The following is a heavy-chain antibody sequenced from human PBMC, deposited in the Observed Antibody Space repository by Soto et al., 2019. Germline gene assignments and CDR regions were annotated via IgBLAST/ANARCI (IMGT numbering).Heavy chain of an antibody. D-gene: IGHD6-19*01. V-gene: IGHV3-23*01. CDR3: AKDGSGWYYFDY. CDR2: ISGSGGST. CDR1: GFTFSSYA. J-gene: IGHJ4*02. Sequence: EVQLLESGGGLVQPGGSLRLACAASGFTFSSYAMSWVRQATGKGLEWVSAISGSGGSTYYSDSVKGRFTISRDNSKNTLYLQMNSLRAEDTAVYYCAKDGSGWYYFDYWGQGTLVTGSS.